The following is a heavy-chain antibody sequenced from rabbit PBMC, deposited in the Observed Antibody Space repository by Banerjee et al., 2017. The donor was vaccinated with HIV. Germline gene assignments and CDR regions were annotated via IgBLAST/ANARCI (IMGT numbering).Heavy chain of an antibody. J-gene: IGHJ4*01. CDR1: GFFFSNKYV. V-gene: IGHV1S43*01. Sequence: QEQLVESGGGLVKPEGSLTLSCTASGFFFSNKYVMCWVRQAPGKGLEWIACINTSSGNTVYASWAKGRFTISRSTSLNTVDLKMTSLTAADTATYFCARATDYAGYTYAGGLNLWGPGTLVTVS. CDR3: ARATDYAGYTYAGGLNL. CDR2: INTSSGNT. D-gene: IGHD6-1*01.